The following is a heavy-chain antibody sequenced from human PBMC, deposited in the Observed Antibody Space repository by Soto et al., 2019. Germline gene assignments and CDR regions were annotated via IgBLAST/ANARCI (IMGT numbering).Heavy chain of an antibody. CDR3: ARYRREAVAGYTLDN. CDR1: GGSISSKY. Sequence: SETLSLTCTVSGGSISSKYWTWIRQPPGKGLEWIGYVYNSGSTNYNPSLKSRVTISEDTSKSQFSLKVNSMTAADTAVYYCARYRREAVAGYTLDNWGQGILVTVSS. J-gene: IGHJ4*02. CDR2: VYNSGST. D-gene: IGHD6-13*01. V-gene: IGHV4-59*01.